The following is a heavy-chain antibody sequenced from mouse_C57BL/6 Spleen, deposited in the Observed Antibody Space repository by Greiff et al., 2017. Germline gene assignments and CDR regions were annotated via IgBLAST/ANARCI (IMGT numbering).Heavy chain of an antibody. Sequence: EVKLVESEGGLVQPGSSMKLSCTASGFTFSDYYMAWVRQVPEKGLEWVANINYDGSSTYYLDSLKSRFIISRDNAKNILYLQMSSLKSEDTATYYCARAQTGTGYFDYWGQGTTLTVSS. CDR3: ARAQTGTGYFDY. D-gene: IGHD4-1*01. V-gene: IGHV5-16*01. CDR1: GFTFSDYY. J-gene: IGHJ2*01. CDR2: INYDGSST.